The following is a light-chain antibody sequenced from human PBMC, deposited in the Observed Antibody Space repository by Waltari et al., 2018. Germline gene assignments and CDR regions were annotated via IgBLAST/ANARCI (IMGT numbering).Light chain of an antibody. J-gene: IGKJ4*02. V-gene: IGKV1-39*01. CDR3: QQSNTTPRT. CDR2: AAS. Sequence: DIQMTQSPSSLSAAVGHRITITCRASQSINNYLNWFQQKPGKAPKVLIYAASTLQSGVPSRFSGSGSGTDFTLTISSLQPEDFATYYCQQSNTTPRTFGEGTKVEFK. CDR1: QSINNY.